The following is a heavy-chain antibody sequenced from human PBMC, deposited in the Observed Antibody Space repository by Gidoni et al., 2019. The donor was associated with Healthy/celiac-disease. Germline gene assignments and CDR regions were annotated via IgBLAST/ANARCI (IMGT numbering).Heavy chain of an antibody. D-gene: IGHD3-3*01. V-gene: IGHV3-23*01. CDR2: ISGSGGST. CDR3: AKTFGYDFWSGYPFDY. J-gene: IGHJ4*02. Sequence: EVQLLESGGGLVQPGGSLRLSCAASGFTFSSYAMSWVRQAPGKGLEWVSAISGSGGSTYYADSVKGRFTISRDNSKNTLYLQMNSLRAEDTAVYYCAKTFGYDFWSGYPFDYWGQGTLVTVSS. CDR1: GFTFSSYA.